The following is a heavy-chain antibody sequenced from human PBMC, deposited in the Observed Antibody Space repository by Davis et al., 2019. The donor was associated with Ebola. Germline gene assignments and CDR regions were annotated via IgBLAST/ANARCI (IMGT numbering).Heavy chain of an antibody. Sequence: GESLKISCAASGFTFSSYAMHWVRQAPGKGLEWVAVISYDGSNKYYADSVKGRFTISRDNSKNTLYLQMNSLRAEDTAVYYCARALRLGIACDIWGQGTMVTVSS. CDR1: GFTFSSYA. CDR3: ARALRLGIACDI. CDR2: ISYDGSNK. V-gene: IGHV3-30-3*01. D-gene: IGHD1-14*01. J-gene: IGHJ3*02.